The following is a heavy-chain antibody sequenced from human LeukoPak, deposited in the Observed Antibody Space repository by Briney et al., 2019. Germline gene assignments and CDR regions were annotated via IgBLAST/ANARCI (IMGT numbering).Heavy chain of an antibody. CDR2: ISSNGGST. V-gene: IGHV3-64D*06. CDR3: VKDPGSSGGGYYDY. CDR1: GFTFSNYA. D-gene: IGHD4-23*01. Sequence: GGSLRLSCSASGFTFSNYAIHWVRHAPGKGLEYVSAISSNGGSTYYADSVKGRFTISRDNSKNTLYLQMSSLRPEDTAVYYCVKDPGSSGGGYYDYWGQGTLVTVSS. J-gene: IGHJ4*02.